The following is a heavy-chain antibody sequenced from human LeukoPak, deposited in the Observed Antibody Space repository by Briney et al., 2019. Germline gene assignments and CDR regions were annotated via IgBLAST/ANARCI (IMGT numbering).Heavy chain of an antibody. CDR3: ARASYYYDNSGYDY. J-gene: IGHJ4*02. V-gene: IGHV1-2*02. Sequence: ASVTVSCKASGYTFIAYHIHWVRQAPGQGPEWMGWINPDNGDTYFAQKFRGRVTMTRDTSIKTTYMELLRLTSDDTALYHCARASYYYDNSGYDYWGQGSLVTVSS. D-gene: IGHD3-22*01. CDR2: INPDNGDT. CDR1: GYTFIAYH.